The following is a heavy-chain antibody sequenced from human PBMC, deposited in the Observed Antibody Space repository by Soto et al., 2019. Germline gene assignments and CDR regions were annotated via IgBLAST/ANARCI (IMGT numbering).Heavy chain of an antibody. V-gene: IGHV4-34*01. CDR2: IKDGGVT. CDR1: GGSLTGYY. D-gene: IGHD5-12*01. J-gene: IGHJ4*02. Sequence: QVQLQQWGAGLLKPSETLSLTRAVNGGSLTGYYWSWIRQPPGKGLEWIGEIKDGGVTNYSPSLKSRVTMSADTSKNQFSLNLNSVTAADTAVYYCARGQEGVVATHWDQGTLVTVSS. CDR3: ARGQEGVVATH.